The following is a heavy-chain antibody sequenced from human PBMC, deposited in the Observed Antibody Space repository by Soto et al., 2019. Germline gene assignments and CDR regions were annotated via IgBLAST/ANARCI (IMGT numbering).Heavy chain of an antibody. Sequence: PSETLSLTCSVSGGSMRNVYWSWIRQPPGKGLEWLGFSFHSGNAKYNPSLQSRVTMSIDTSKNQLSLSLESATAADTALYFCARAHAPTLPFDFWGQGTLVTVSS. V-gene: IGHV4-59*01. J-gene: IGHJ4*02. CDR2: SFHSGNA. CDR1: GGSMRNVY. CDR3: ARAHAPTLPFDF. D-gene: IGHD2-15*01.